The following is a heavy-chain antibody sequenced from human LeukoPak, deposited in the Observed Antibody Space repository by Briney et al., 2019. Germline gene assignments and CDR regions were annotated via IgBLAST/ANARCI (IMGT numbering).Heavy chain of an antibody. Sequence: GESLKISCKGSGYIFTNYWIGWVRQMPGEGLEWMGIIYTNDSKTKYSPSFQGQVTISVDKSISTAYLQWSSLKASDTAMYYCARQVGLRGVSGSDYWGQGTLVTVSS. V-gene: IGHV5-51*01. CDR2: IYTNDSKT. CDR3: ARQVGLRGVSGSDY. D-gene: IGHD3-10*01. CDR1: GYIFTNYW. J-gene: IGHJ4*02.